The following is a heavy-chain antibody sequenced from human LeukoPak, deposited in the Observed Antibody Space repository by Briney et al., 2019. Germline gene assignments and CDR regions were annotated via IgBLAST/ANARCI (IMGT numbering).Heavy chain of an antibody. V-gene: IGHV4-59*01. CDR3: ASSTVTYPNDAFDI. J-gene: IGHJ3*02. Sequence: SETLSLTCTVSGGSISSYYWSWIRQPPGKGLEWIGYIYYSGSTNYNPSLKSRVTISVDTSKNQFSLKLSSVTAADTAVYYCASSTVTYPNDAFDIWGQGTMVTVSS. CDR2: IYYSGST. CDR1: GGSISSYY. D-gene: IGHD4-17*01.